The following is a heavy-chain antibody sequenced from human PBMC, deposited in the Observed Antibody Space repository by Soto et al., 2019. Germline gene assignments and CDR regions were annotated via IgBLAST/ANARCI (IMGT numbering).Heavy chain of an antibody. CDR2: IGGGGSRS. CDR3: AKMGCYYDSSDKRYFDY. D-gene: IGHD3-22*01. J-gene: IGHJ4*01. Sequence: EVQLLESGGGLVQPGGSLRLSCAASGFTFRNYAMSWVRQAPGKGLEWVSTIGGGGSRSFYADSVKGLFTISRDNSKNTLYMQMNSLRAEDTSVYSCAKMGCYYDSSDKRYFDYWGQGTLVTVSS. CDR1: GFTFRNYA. V-gene: IGHV3-23*01.